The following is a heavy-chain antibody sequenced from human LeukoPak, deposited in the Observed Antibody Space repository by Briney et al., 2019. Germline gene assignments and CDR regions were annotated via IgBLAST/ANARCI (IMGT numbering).Heavy chain of an antibody. CDR3: ARPAAGQGGDWYFDL. D-gene: IGHD6-13*01. CDR2: VHYTGST. Sequence: KTSETLSLTCIVSGGSISNYFWSWIRQPPGKGLEWIGYVHYTGSTNYNPSLKSRATISVDTSKKQFSLKLSSVTATDTAVYYCARPAAGQGGDWYFDLWGRGTLVTVSS. CDR1: GGSISNYF. J-gene: IGHJ2*01. V-gene: IGHV4-59*08.